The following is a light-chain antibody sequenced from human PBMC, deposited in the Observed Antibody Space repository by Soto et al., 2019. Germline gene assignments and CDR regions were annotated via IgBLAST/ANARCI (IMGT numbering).Light chain of an antibody. V-gene: IGKV3-20*01. CDR1: QSVSSSF. J-gene: IGKJ2*01. CDR3: QHYGNSPLSP. CDR2: GAS. Sequence: IVLTQAPGTLSLSPGERATLSCRASQSVSSSFLAWYQQKPGQAPRLLIYGASSRATGIPDRFSGSGSGKDFTLYISRLEPEDLAVYYCQHYGNSPLSPFGQGTKLELK.